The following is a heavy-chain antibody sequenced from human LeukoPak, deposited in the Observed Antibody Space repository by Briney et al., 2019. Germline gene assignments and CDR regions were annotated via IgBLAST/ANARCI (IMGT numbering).Heavy chain of an antibody. CDR3: ATNFWSGYYIFDY. CDR2: IYPGDSDT. V-gene: IGHV5-51*01. J-gene: IGHJ4*02. D-gene: IGHD3-3*01. CDR1: GYSFTSYW. Sequence: GESLKISCKGSGYSFTSYWIGWVRQMPGKGLEWMGIIYPGDSDTRYSPSLQGQVTISADKSISTAYLQWSSLKASDTAMYYCATNFWSGYYIFDYWGQGTLVTVSS.